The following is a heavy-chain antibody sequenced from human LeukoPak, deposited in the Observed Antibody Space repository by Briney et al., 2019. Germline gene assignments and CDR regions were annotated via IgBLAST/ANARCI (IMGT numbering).Heavy chain of an antibody. J-gene: IGHJ5*02. D-gene: IGHD2-21*02. CDR1: GGSISSYY. V-gene: IGHV4-59*01. CDR2: IYYSGST. CDR3: AGVGLAYCGGDCYLFDP. Sequence: SETLSLTCTVSGGSISSYYWSWIRRPPGKGLEWIGYIYYSGSTNYNPSLKSRVTISVDTSKNQFSLKLSSVTAADTAVYYCAGVGLAYCGGDCYLFDPWGQGTLVTVSS.